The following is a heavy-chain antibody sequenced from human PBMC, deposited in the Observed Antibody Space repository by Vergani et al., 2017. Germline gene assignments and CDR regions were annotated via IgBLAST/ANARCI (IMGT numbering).Heavy chain of an antibody. CDR2: INPNSGGT. D-gene: IGHD2-2*01. V-gene: IGHV1-2*04. CDR1: GYTFTGYY. J-gene: IGHJ6*04. Sequence: QVQLVQSGAEVKKPGASVKVSCKASGYTFTGYYMHWVRQAPGQGLEWMGWINPNSGGTNYAQKFQGWVTMTRDTSISTAYMELSRLRSDDTAVYYCARDRYCSSTSCYSVMDVWGKGTTVTVSS. CDR3: ARDRYCSSTSCYSVMDV.